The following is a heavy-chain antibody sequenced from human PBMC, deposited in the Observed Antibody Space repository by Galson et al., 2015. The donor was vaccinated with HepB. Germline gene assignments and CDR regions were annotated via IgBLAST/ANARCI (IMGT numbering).Heavy chain of an antibody. J-gene: IGHJ6*02. CDR2: ISYDGSNK. Sequence: SLRLSCAASGFTFSSYGMHWVRQAPGKGLEWVAVISYDGSNKYYADSVKGRLTISRDNSKNTLYLQMNSLRAEDTAVYYCAKDRGGLRVATIGRDYYYYGMDVWGQGTTVTVSS. CDR3: AKDRGGLRVATIGRDYYYYGMDV. CDR1: GFTFSSYG. V-gene: IGHV3-30*18. D-gene: IGHD5-12*01.